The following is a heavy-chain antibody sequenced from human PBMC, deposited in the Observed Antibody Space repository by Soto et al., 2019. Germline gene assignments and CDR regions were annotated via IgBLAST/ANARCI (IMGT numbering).Heavy chain of an antibody. CDR1: GYTFTSYD. CDR2: MNPNSGNT. CDR3: AKSGKIRAAAGRELDY. J-gene: IGHJ4*02. V-gene: IGHV1-8*01. D-gene: IGHD6-13*01. Sequence: ASVKVSCKASGYTFTSYDINWVRQATGQGLEWMGWMNPNSGNTGYAQKSQGRVIMTRNTSISTAYMELSSLRSEDTAVYYCAKSGKIRAAAGRELDYWGQGTLVTVSS.